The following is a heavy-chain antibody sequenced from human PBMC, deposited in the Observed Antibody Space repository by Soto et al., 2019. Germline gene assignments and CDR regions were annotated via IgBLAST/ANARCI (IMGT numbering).Heavy chain of an antibody. V-gene: IGHV4-59*01. D-gene: IGHD3-10*01. J-gene: IGHJ2*01. CDR3: AIVDYSISGSSFFDP. CDR2: IYYSGST. Sequence: SETLSLTCTVSGGSIISYYWSWILQPPWKGLEWIGYIYYSGSTNYNPSLKSRVTISVDTSKNQFSLKLSSVTAADTAVYYCAIVDYSISGSSFFDPRGSSTQV. CDR1: GGSIISYY.